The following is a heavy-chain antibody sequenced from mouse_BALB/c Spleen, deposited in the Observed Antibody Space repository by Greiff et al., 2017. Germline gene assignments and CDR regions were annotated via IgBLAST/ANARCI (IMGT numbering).Heavy chain of an antibody. CDR3: ARNRGTVGDY. CDR1: GFSLTGYG. Sequence: QVQLKQSGPGLVAPSQSLSITCTVSGFSLTGYGVHWVRQTPGKGLEWLGMIWGDGSTDYNSALKTRLSISKDNSKSQVFLKMNSLQTDDTARYYYARNRGTVGDYWGQGTTLTVSS. V-gene: IGHV2-6-7*01. J-gene: IGHJ2*01. D-gene: IGHD1-1*01. CDR2: IWGDGST.